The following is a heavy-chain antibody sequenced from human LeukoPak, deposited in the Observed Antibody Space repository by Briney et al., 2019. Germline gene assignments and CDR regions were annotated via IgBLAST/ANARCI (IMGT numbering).Heavy chain of an antibody. CDR2: ISGDGGST. Sequence: PGGALRLSCAASGFTFDDYAMHWVGQAPGKGLEGVSLISGDGGSTYYADSVKGRFTISRDNSKNSLYLQMNSLRTEDTALYYCAKDIYSYGYGGFDYWGQGTLVTVSS. CDR1: GFTFDDYA. J-gene: IGHJ4*02. CDR3: AKDIYSYGYGGFDY. D-gene: IGHD5-18*01. V-gene: IGHV3-43*02.